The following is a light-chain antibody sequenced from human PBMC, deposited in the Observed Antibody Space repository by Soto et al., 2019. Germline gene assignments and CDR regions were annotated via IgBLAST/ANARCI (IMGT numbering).Light chain of an antibody. V-gene: IGKV1-39*01. CDR2: AAS. Sequence: DIQMTQSPSSLSASVGDRVTITCRASQSISSYLNWYQQKPGKAPKLLMYAASSLQSGVPSRFSGSGSGTDFTLTISSLQPEDFATYHCQQSYSTPFTFGPGTKVDIK. CDR3: QQSYSTPFT. J-gene: IGKJ3*01. CDR1: QSISSY.